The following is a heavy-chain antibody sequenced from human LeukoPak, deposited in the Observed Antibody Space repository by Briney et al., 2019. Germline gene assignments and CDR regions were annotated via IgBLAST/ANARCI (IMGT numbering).Heavy chain of an antibody. CDR3: ARDYIAAAGVNWFDP. J-gene: IGHJ5*02. V-gene: IGHV4-39*07. Sequence: PSETLSLTCTVSGGSISSSSYYWGWIRQPPGKGLEWIGSIYYSGSTYYNPSLKSRVNISVDTSKNQFSLKLSSVTAADTAVYYCARDYIAAAGVNWFDPWGQGTLVTVSS. CDR2: IYYSGST. CDR1: GGSISSSSYY. D-gene: IGHD6-13*01.